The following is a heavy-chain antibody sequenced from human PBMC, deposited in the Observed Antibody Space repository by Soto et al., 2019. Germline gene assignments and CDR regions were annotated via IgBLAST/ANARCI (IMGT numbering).Heavy chain of an antibody. Sequence: QVQLVESGGGVVQPGMSLRLSCATSGFSFSSHAMHWVRQAPGKGLECVAQIWYDGSNRYYADSMRGRFTISRDFFKNTAFLQMDSLRAEDTAVYYCARDGQNLAPYAFDMWGQGTLVTVSS. J-gene: IGHJ3*02. CDR3: ARDGQNLAPYAFDM. CDR1: GFSFSSHA. CDR2: IWYDGSNR. V-gene: IGHV3-33*01.